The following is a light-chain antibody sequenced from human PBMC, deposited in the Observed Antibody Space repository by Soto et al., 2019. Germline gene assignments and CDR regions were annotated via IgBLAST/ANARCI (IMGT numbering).Light chain of an antibody. CDR2: AAS. CDR1: QAISNY. CDR3: RQHNSYPWT. J-gene: IGKJ1*01. Sequence: IQMTHSPAGVFPSXGDGVTITXXASQAISNYVAWFQQKPGKVPKRLIYAASSLQSGVPSRFSGSGSGTEFTLTISSLQPEDFATYYCRQHNSYPWTFGQGTKVDIK. V-gene: IGKV1-17*03.